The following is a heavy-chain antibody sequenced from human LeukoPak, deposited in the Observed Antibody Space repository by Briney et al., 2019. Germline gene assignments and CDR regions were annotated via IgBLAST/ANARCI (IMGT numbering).Heavy chain of an antibody. D-gene: IGHD2-2*01. V-gene: IGHV1-2*02. CDR3: ARDMYCSSTSCYFYYYYGMDV. CDR1: GYTFTSYY. CDR2: INPNSGST. Sequence: ASVKVSCKASGYTFTSYYMHWVRQAPGQGLEWMGWINPNSGSTNYAQKFQGRVTMTRDTSISTAYMELSRLRSDDTAVYYCARDMYCSSTSCYFYYYYGMDVWGQGTTVTVSS. J-gene: IGHJ6*02.